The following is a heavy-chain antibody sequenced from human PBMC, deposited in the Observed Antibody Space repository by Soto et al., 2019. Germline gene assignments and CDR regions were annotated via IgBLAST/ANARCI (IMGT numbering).Heavy chain of an antibody. CDR1: GFTFSSYS. CDR3: ARTPITGKTQPLYFDY. Sequence: GGSLRLSCAASGFTFSSYSMNWVRQAPGKGLEWVSYISSSSSTIYYADSVKGRFTISRDNAKNSLYLQMNSLRDEDTAVYYCARTPITGKTQPLYFDYWGQGTLVTVSS. V-gene: IGHV3-48*02. D-gene: IGHD1-20*01. J-gene: IGHJ4*02. CDR2: ISSSSSTI.